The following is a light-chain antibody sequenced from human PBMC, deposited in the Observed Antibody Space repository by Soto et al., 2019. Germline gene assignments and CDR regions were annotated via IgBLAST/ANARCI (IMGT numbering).Light chain of an antibody. J-gene: IGLJ2*01. CDR1: SSDVGGYNY. CDR3: SSYTSRSTLV. V-gene: IGLV2-14*01. CDR2: EVS. Sequence: QSVLTQPASVSGSPGQSITISCTGTSSDVGGYNYVSWYQQHPGKAPKLMIYEVSNRPSGVSNRFSGSKSGNTASLTISGLQAEDAADYYCSSYTSRSTLVFGGGTKLTVL.